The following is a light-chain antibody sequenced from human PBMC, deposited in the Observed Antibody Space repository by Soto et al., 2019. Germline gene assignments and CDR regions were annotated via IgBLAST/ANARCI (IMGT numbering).Light chain of an antibody. CDR3: QQYGGSPAIT. V-gene: IGKV3-20*01. CDR2: GTS. CDR1: ERIYSAY. Sequence: VLTQSPGTLSLSRGERATLSCRASERIYSAYLGWYQQKPGQAPRLLIYGTSSRATGIPDRFSGSGSGTDFTLTISRLEPEDFAVYYCQQYGGSPAITFGQGTRLEIK. J-gene: IGKJ5*01.